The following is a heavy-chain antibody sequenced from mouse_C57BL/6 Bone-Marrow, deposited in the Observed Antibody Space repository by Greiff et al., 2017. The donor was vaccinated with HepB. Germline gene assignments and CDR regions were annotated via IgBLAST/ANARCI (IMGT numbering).Heavy chain of an antibody. D-gene: IGHD2-14*01. V-gene: IGHV5-6*01. Sequence: EVKLMESGGDLVKPGGSLKLSCAASGFTFSSYGMSWVRQTPDKRLEWVATISSGGSYTYYPDSVKGRFTISRDNAKNTLYLKMSSLKSEDTAMYYCAKVSLALYWYFDVWGTGTTVTVSS. CDR3: AKVSLALYWYFDV. CDR1: GFTFSSYG. J-gene: IGHJ1*03. CDR2: ISSGGSYT.